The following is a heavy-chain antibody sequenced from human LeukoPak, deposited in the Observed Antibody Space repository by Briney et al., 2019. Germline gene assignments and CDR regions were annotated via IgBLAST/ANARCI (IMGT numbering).Heavy chain of an antibody. Sequence: TSETLSLTCTVSADSINNYYWSWIRQPPGKGLEWIGYIYFSGSTDYNPSFKSRVTISVDTSKNQFSLKLSSVTAADTAVYYCARSGYDFDSYFDYWGQGTLVTVSS. CDR2: IYFSGST. J-gene: IGHJ4*02. V-gene: IGHV4-59*12. CDR1: ADSINNYY. CDR3: ARSGYDFDSYFDY. D-gene: IGHD5-12*01.